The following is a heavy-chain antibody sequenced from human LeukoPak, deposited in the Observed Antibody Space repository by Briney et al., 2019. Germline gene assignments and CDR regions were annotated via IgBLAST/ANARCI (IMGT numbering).Heavy chain of an antibody. Sequence: GASVTVSCKASGYTFTCYYMHWVRQAPGQGLEWMGWINPNSGGTNYAQKFQGRVTMTRDTSISTAYMELSRLRSDDTAVYYCARAVTTLADYWGQGTLVTVSS. D-gene: IGHD4-17*01. CDR3: ARAVTTLADY. CDR1: GYTFTCYY. J-gene: IGHJ4*02. CDR2: INPNSGGT. V-gene: IGHV1-2*02.